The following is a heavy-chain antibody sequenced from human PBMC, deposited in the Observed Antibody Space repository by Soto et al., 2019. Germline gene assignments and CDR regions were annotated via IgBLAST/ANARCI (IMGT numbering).Heavy chain of an antibody. D-gene: IGHD1-26*01. J-gene: IGHJ4*02. CDR3: VREGGDSSSLVDNYFDY. Sequence: SLRLSCAASGSTFAHQAMGWVRQAPGTGLEWVSAVSGSGGGTYYADSVKGRFTISRDNSKNTLSLQMNSLRVEDTAVYYCVREGGDSSSLVDNYFDYWGQGALVTVSS. CDR1: GSTFAHQA. V-gene: IGHV3-23*01. CDR2: VSGSGGGT.